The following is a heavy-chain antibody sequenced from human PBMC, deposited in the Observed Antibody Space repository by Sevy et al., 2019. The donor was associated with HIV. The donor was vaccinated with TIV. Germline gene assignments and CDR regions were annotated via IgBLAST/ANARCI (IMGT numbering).Heavy chain of an antibody. Sequence: GGSLRLSCAASGFTFSDYSMNWVRQAPGKGLEWVSSVSSGSGYIRYADSVKGRFTISRDNARKSLFLQMNSLRAEDTAGYYCARSGYYDGSGSDYWGRGALVTVSS. CDR3: ARSGYYDGSGSDY. J-gene: IGHJ4*02. CDR1: GFTFSDYS. D-gene: IGHD3-22*01. CDR2: VSSGSGYI. V-gene: IGHV3-21*01.